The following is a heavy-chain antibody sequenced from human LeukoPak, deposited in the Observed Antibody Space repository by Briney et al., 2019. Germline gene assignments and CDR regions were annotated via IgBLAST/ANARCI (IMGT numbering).Heavy chain of an antibody. J-gene: IGHJ5*01. V-gene: IGHV4-39*01. CDR3: ASSSGWYGS. Sequence: SETLSLTCTVSGGSISSSSYYWGWIRQPPGKGLEWIGSIYYSGSTYYNPSLKSRVTISVDTSKNQFSLKLSSVTAADTAVYYCASSSGWYGSWGEGTLVTVSS. CDR1: GGSISSSSYY. CDR2: IYYSGST. D-gene: IGHD6-19*01.